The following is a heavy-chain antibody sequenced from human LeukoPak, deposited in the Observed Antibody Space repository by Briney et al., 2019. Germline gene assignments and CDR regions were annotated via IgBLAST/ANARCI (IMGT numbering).Heavy chain of an antibody. Sequence: SETLSLTCTVSGGSISSYYWSWIRQPPGKGLEWIGYIYSTGTTNYNPSLKSRVTISVDTSKNQFSLKLSSVTAADTAVHYCARQGTAYSFDFWGQGTLVSVSS. V-gene: IGHV4-59*08. CDR1: GGSISSYY. D-gene: IGHD5-12*01. CDR2: IYSTGTT. CDR3: ARQGTAYSFDF. J-gene: IGHJ4*02.